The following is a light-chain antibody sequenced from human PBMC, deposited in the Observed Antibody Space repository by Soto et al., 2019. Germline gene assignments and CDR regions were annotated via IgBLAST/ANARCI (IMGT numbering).Light chain of an antibody. CDR3: AAWDDSLSGVI. J-gene: IGLJ2*01. V-gene: IGLV1-47*01. CDR2: GNN. CDR1: SSNVGSNS. Sequence: QSVLAQPPSASGTPGQRVTISCSGSSSNVGSNSVYWYQQMSGTAPKLLIYGNNQRPSGVPDRFSGSESGTSASLAISGLRSEDEADYYCAAWDDSLSGVIFGGGTKVTVL.